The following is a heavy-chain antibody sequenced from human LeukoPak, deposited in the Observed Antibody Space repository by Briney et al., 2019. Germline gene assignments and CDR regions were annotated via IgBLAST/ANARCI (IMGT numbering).Heavy chain of an antibody. Sequence: GGSPRLSCAASGFNIDDYYMSWIRQAPGKGLEWVSHISLSGGTIHYADSVKGRFTVSRDNAKNSLYLQMNSLRAEDTAVYYCARDFPTITSWYYFDYWGLGALVVVSS. D-gene: IGHD2-2*01. J-gene: IGHJ4*02. CDR2: ISLSGGTI. CDR1: GFNIDDYY. V-gene: IGHV3-11*01. CDR3: ARDFPTITSWYYFDY.